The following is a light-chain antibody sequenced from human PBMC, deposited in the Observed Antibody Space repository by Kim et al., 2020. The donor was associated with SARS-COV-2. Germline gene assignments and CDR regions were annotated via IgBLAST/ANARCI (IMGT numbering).Light chain of an antibody. Sequence: DIQMTHSPSSLSASVGDRVTITCRAGQNISDYLNWYQQKPGKAPNLLIYEASSLQSGVPSRFSGSGSGTDFTLTISSLQPEDFATYLCQQSYNTPYTFGRGTKLEI. CDR1: QNISDY. J-gene: IGKJ2*01. V-gene: IGKV1-39*01. CDR2: EAS. CDR3: QQSYNTPYT.